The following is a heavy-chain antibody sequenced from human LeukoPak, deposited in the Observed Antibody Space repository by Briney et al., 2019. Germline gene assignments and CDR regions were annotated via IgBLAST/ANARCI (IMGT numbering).Heavy chain of an antibody. CDR2: IYYSGST. CDR1: GGSISSTAYY. Sequence: PSETLSLTCAVSGGSISSTAYYWGWIRQPPGKGLEWIGSIYYSGSTNYNPSLKSRVTISVDTSKNQFSLKLSSVTAADTAVYYCARAGGSFYYYYYYMDVWGKGTTVTISS. D-gene: IGHD2-15*01. CDR3: ARAGGSFYYYYYYMDV. V-gene: IGHV4-39*07. J-gene: IGHJ6*03.